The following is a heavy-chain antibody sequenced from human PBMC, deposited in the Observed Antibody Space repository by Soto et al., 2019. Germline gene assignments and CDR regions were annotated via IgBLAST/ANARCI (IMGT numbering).Heavy chain of an antibody. J-gene: IGHJ5*02. Sequence: GGSLRLSCAASGFTFDDYGMSWVRQAPGKGLEWVSGINWNGGSTGYADSVKGRFTISRDNAKNSLYLQMNSLRAEDTALYHCARWSSSSDWFDPWGQGTLVTVSS. CDR3: ARWSSSSDWFDP. CDR2: INWNGGST. D-gene: IGHD6-6*01. V-gene: IGHV3-20*01. CDR1: GFTFDDYG.